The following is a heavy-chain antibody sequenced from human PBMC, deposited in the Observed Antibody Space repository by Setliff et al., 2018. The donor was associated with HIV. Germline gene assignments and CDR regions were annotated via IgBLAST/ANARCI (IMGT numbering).Heavy chain of an antibody. Sequence: GESLKISCKASGYSFTSYWIGWVRQMPGKGLEWMGIIYPGDFVTRYGPSFQGQVSISVDTSITTAYLYWSSLKASDTAIYYCTRRRRAPGTEDLEAYWGQGTLVTVSS. CDR3: TRRRRAPGTEDLEAY. J-gene: IGHJ4*02. CDR1: GYSFTSYW. V-gene: IGHV5-51*01. D-gene: IGHD1-26*01. CDR2: IYPGDFVT.